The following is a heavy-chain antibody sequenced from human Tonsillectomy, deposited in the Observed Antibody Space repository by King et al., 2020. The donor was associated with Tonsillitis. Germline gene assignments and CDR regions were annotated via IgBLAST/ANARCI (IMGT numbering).Heavy chain of an antibody. J-gene: IGHJ4*02. Sequence: VQLQQWGAGLVKPSETLSLTCAVYGGSFNGYYWSWIRQPPGKGLEWIGEINHSGSTNYNPSLKSRVTISLDTSKNQFSLKLSSVTAADTAVYYCARGHRVRLNYWGQGTLVTVSS. CDR3: ARGHRVRLNY. CDR2: INHSGST. V-gene: IGHV4-34*01. D-gene: IGHD3-16*02. CDR1: GGSFNGYY.